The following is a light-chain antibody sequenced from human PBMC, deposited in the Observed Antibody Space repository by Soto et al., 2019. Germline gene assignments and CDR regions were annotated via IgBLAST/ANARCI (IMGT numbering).Light chain of an antibody. CDR1: QTVRNNY. CDR2: DAS. J-gene: IGKJ2*01. V-gene: IGKV3D-20*02. Sequence: EFVWTQLTGPLSLSPGERATPSCMASQTVRNNYLAWYQQKPGQAPRLLIYDASSRATGIPDRFSGGGSGTDFTLTISSLQPEDFATYYCLQSSSTPYTFGQGTKVDIK. CDR3: LQSSSTPYT.